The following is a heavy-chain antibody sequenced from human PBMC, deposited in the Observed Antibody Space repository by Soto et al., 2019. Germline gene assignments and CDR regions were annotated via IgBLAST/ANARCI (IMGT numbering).Heavy chain of an antibody. Sequence: QVQLVESGGGVVQPGRSLRLSCAASGFTFSSYAMHWVRQAPGKGLEWVAVISYDGSNKYYADSVKGRFTISRDNSKNTLYLQMSSLRAEDTAVYYCARDLQYFDWQGWFDLWGQGTLVTVSS. CDR3: ARDLQYFDWQGWFDL. D-gene: IGHD3-9*01. CDR2: ISYDGSNK. V-gene: IGHV3-30-3*01. J-gene: IGHJ5*02. CDR1: GFTFSSYA.